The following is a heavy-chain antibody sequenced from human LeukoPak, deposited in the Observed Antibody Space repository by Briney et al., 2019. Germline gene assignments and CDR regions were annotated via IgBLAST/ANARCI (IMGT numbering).Heavy chain of an antibody. CDR2: IIPILGIA. D-gene: IGHD6-19*01. CDR3: ARGLQQWPRDY. V-gene: IGHV1-69*04. Sequence: SVKVSCKASGGTFSSYAISWVRQAPGQGLEWMGRIIPILGIANYAQKFQGRGTITADKSTSTAYMELSSLRSEDTAVYYCARGLQQWPRDYWGQGTLVTVSS. CDR1: GGTFSSYA. J-gene: IGHJ4*02.